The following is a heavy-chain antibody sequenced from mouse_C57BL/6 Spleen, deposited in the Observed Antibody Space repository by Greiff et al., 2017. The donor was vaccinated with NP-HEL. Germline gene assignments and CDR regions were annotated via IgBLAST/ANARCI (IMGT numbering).Heavy chain of an antibody. CDR1: GYTFTSYW. CDR2: IHPSDSDT. CDR3: AIEGPSKVLDYAMDY. J-gene: IGHJ4*01. D-gene: IGHD2-10*02. V-gene: IGHV1-74*01. Sequence: QVQLKQPGAELVKPGASVKVSCKASGYTFTSYWMHWVKQRPGQGLEWIGRIHPSDSDTNYNQKFKGKATLTVDKSSSTAYMQLSSLTSEDSAVYYCAIEGPSKVLDYAMDYWGQGTSVTVSS.